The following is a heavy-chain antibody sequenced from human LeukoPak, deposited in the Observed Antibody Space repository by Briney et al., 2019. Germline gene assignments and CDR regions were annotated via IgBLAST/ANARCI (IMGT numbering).Heavy chain of an antibody. J-gene: IGHJ5*02. CDR1: GYTFTSYD. CDR3: ARGDTLGVAAAGPYH. V-gene: IGHV1-8*01. CDR2: MNPNSGNT. Sequence: ASVKVSCKASGYTFTSYDINWVRQATGQGLEWMGWMNPNSGNTGYAQKFQGRVTMTRNTSISTAYMELSSLRSEDTAVYYCARGDTLGVAAAGPYHWGQGTLVTVSS. D-gene: IGHD6-13*01.